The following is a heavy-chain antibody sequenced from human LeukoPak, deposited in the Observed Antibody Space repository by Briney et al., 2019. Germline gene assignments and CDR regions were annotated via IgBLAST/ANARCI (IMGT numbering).Heavy chain of an antibody. V-gene: IGHV1-69*05. Sequence: SVKVSCKASGGTFSSYAISWLRQAPGQGLEWMGGIIPIFGTANYAQKFQGRVTITTDESTSTAYMELSSLRSEDTAVYYCASDFWSRNWFDPWGQGTLVTVSS. D-gene: IGHD3-3*01. CDR3: ASDFWSRNWFDP. J-gene: IGHJ5*02. CDR1: GGTFSSYA. CDR2: IIPIFGTA.